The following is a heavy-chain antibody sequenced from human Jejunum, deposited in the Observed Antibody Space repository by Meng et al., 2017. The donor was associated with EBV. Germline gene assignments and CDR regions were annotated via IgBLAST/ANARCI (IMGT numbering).Heavy chain of an antibody. V-gene: IGHV4-39*07. Sequence: QLQLQESGPGLVKPSGTLSPTCTVSGDSISNGDYYWDWIRQSPGKGLEWIASIHRGGSTYYDPSLKSRVTISLDTSKNQFSLKLNSVTAADTAVYYCARDPAYPRGLFNSWGQGTLVTVSS. CDR3: ARDPAYPRGLFNS. J-gene: IGHJ4*02. CDR1: GDSISNGDYY. CDR2: IHRGGST. D-gene: IGHD3-10*01.